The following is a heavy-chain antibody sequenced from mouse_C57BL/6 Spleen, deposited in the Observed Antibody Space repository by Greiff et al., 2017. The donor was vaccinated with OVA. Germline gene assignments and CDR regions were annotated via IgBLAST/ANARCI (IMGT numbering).Heavy chain of an antibody. J-gene: IGHJ4*01. CDR3: ARVDKLLLRAMDY. V-gene: IGHV5-4*03. CDR2: ISDGGSYT. D-gene: IGHD1-1*01. CDR1: GFTFSSYA. Sequence: EVMLVESGGGLVKPGGSLKLSCAASGFTFSSYAMSWVRQTPEKRLEWVATISDGGSYTYYPDNVKGRFTISRDNAKNNLYLQMSHLKSEDTAMYYCARVDKLLLRAMDYWGQGTSVTVSS.